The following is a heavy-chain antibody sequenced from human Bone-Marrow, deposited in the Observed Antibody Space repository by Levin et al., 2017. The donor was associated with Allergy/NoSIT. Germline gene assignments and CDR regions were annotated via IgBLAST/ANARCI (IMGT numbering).Heavy chain of an antibody. J-gene: IGHJ4*02. CDR3: ARDSWRVTVRGIKALGVYDFDY. Sequence: HPGGSLRLSCAASGFTFDSHAMHWVRQAPGEGLEWLAIISYDGSHNFLADSVKGRFSISRDNSKNTVYLQMNSLRPEDTAVYYCARDSWRVTVRGIKALGVYDFDYWGQGALVTVSS. V-gene: IGHV3-30*04. CDR2: ISYDGSHN. CDR1: GFTFDSHA. D-gene: IGHD3-10*01.